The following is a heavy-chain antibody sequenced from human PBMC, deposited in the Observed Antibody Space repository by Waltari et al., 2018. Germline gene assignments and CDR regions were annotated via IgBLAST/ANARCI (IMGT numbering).Heavy chain of an antibody. Sequence: QVQLQESGPGLVKPSETLSLTCAVSGGSFRGYYWGWIRQPPGKGLEWIGYISGSSGSTDYNPSLTSRVTISRDTSKNQFSLKLSSVTAADTAVYYCARLRGDYWGQGVLVTVSS. D-gene: IGHD5-12*01. CDR3: ARLRGDY. V-gene: IGHV4-59*12. CDR2: ISGSSGST. J-gene: IGHJ4*02. CDR1: GGSFRGYY.